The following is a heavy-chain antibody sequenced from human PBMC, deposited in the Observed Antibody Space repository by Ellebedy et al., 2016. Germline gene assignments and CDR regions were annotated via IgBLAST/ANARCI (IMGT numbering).Heavy chain of an antibody. CDR2: ISWNGGST. D-gene: IGHD3-3*01. CDR1: GFTFHEYT. V-gene: IGHV3-43*01. CDR3: AKDRYDFWSGYYLTDY. J-gene: IGHJ4*02. Sequence: GGSLRLXXAASGFTFHEYTMHWFRQTPGTGLEWVSLISWNGGSTYYADSVKGRFTISRDKSRNSLYLQMDTLRTEDTALYYCAKDRYDFWSGYYLTDYWGQGTLVTVSS.